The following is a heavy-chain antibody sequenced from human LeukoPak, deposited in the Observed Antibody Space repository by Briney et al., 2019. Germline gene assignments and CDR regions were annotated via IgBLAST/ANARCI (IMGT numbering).Heavy chain of an antibody. D-gene: IGHD1-26*01. Sequence: PSQTLSLTCTVSGGSISSCSYYWSWIRQPAGKGLEWIGRIYTSGSTNYNPSLKRRLTISVDTSKNQFSLKLSSVTAADTAVYYCARGSGSYYDWGQGTLVTLSS. J-gene: IGHJ4*02. V-gene: IGHV4-61*02. CDR2: IYTSGST. CDR1: GGSISSCSYY. CDR3: ARGSGSYYD.